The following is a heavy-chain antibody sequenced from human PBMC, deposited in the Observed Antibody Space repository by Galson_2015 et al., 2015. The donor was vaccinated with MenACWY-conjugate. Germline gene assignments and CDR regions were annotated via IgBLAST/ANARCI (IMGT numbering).Heavy chain of an antibody. CDR2: IYYTGST. D-gene: IGHD2-2*01. CDR1: GGSVSTYS. Sequence: SETLSLTCTVSGGSVSTYSWSWVRQPPGKGLDFIGYIYYTGSTNYNPSLKSRVIISVDTSKNQFSLNLSSVTAADTAVYYCARRKPARLAPFDSWGQGTLVTGSS. V-gene: IGHV4-59*08. J-gene: IGHJ4*02. CDR3: ARRKPARLAPFDS.